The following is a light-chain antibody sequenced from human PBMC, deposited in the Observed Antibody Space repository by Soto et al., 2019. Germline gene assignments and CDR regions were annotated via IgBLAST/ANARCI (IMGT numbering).Light chain of an antibody. CDR1: KIGSQS. CDR2: DDS. Sequence: SYELTQPPSVSVAPGQTARITCGGNKIGSQSVHWYQQKPGQAPVMVVYDDSDRPSGIPERFSGSNSGNTATLTISRVEAGDEADYYCQVWDNYNDHQVFGGGTKVPS. CDR3: QVWDNYNDHQV. J-gene: IGLJ2*01. V-gene: IGLV3-21*02.